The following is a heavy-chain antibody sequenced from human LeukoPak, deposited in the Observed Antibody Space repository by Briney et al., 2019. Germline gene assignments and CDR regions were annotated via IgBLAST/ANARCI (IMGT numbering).Heavy chain of an antibody. V-gene: IGHV3-23*01. CDR3: AKLTYGSGTYGAFDY. Sequence: GGSLRLSCAASGFTFSSYGMSWVRQAPGKGLEWVSSIRGSGDITFYADSVKGRFTISRDNSKNTLYLQMNSLRAEDTAVYYCAKLTYGSGTYGAFDYWGQGTLVTVST. CDR2: IRGSGDIT. J-gene: IGHJ4*02. CDR1: GFTFSSYG. D-gene: IGHD3-10*01.